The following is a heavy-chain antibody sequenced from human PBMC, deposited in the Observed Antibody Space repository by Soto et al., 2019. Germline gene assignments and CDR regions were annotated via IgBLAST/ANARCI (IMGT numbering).Heavy chain of an antibody. CDR3: ARDTSYYDILTGYYNYYGMDV. D-gene: IGHD3-9*01. CDR2: MNPNSGNT. CDR1: GYTFTSYD. Sequence: ASVKVSCKASGYTFTSYDINWVRQATGQGLEWMGWMNPNSGNTGYAQKFQGRVTMTRNTSISTAYMELSSLRSEDTAVYYRARDTSYYDILTGYYNYYGMDVWGQGTTVTVSS. V-gene: IGHV1-8*01. J-gene: IGHJ6*02.